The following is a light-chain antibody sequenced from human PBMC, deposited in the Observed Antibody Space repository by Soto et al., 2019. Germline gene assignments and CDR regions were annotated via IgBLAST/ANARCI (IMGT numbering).Light chain of an antibody. J-gene: IGLJ1*01. CDR2: SDN. V-gene: IGLV1-44*01. Sequence: SLRTQPPSSSGTAGQMVTISYSGSTSNIGSNTVNWYQQLPGTAPKLLIYSDNQRPSGVPDRFFGSKSGTSASLAFSGLQSEDEADYYCAAWDHSLNGYVFGTGTKVTVL. CDR1: TSNIGSNT. CDR3: AAWDHSLNGYV.